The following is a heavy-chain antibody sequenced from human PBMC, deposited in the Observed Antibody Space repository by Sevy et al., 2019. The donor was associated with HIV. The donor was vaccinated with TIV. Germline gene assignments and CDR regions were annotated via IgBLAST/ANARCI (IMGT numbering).Heavy chain of an antibody. Sequence: GGYLRLSCAASGFTFSSYAMRWVRQAPGKGLEWVAVISYDGSNKYYADSVKGRFTISRDNSKNTLYLQMNSLRAEDTTVYYCAREREQWLVDRGAFDIWGQGTMVTVSS. CDR1: GFTFSSYA. CDR3: AREREQWLVDRGAFDI. J-gene: IGHJ3*02. V-gene: IGHV3-30-3*01. CDR2: ISYDGSNK. D-gene: IGHD6-19*01.